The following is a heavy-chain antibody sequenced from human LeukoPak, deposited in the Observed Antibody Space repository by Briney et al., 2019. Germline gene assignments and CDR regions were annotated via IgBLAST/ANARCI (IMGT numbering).Heavy chain of an antibody. CDR3: ARVLGVVPAAMSYYGMDV. D-gene: IGHD2-2*01. J-gene: IGHJ6*04. Sequence: ASVKVSCKASGGTFSSYAISWVRQAPGQGLEWMGGINPIFGTANYAQKFQGRVTITADKSTSTAYMELSSLRPEDTAVYYCARVLGVVPAAMSYYGMDVWGKGTTVTVSS. CDR2: INPIFGTA. CDR1: GGTFSSYA. V-gene: IGHV1-69*06.